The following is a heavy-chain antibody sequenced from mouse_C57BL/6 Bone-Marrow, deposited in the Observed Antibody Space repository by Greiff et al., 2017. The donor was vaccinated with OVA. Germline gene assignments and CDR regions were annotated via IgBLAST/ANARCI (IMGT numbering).Heavy chain of an antibody. CDR2: ISDGGSYT. D-gene: IGHD4-1*01. J-gene: IGHJ3*01. V-gene: IGHV5-4*01. CDR3: ARDGLGEPVAY. Sequence: DVMLVESGGGLVKPGGSLKLSCAASGFTFSSYAMSWVRQTPEKRLEWVATISDGGSYTYYPDNVQGRFTISRDNAKNNLYLQMSHLKSEDTAMYYCARDGLGEPVAYWGQGTLVTVSA. CDR1: GFTFSSYA.